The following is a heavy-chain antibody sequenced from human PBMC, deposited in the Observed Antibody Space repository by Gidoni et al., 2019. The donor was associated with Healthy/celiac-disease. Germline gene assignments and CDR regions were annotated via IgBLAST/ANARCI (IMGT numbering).Heavy chain of an antibody. Sequence: QMQLVQSGPEVKKPGTSVTVSCKASGFTFTSSAVQWVRQARGQRLEWIGWIVVGSGNTNYAQKFQKRVTITRDMSTSTAYMELSSLRSEDTAVYYCATQILKVWSGYDYWGQGTLVTVSS. CDR2: IVVGSGNT. J-gene: IGHJ4*02. D-gene: IGHD3-3*01. CDR3: ATQILKVWSGYDY. CDR1: GFTFTSSA. V-gene: IGHV1-58*01.